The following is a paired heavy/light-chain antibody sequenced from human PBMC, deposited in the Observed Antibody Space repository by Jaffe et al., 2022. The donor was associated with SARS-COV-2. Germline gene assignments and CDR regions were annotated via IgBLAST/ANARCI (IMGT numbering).Heavy chain of an antibody. Sequence: QVQLVQSGAEVKKPGASVKVSCKVSGYTLTELSMHWVRQAPGKGLEWMGGFDPEDGETIYAQKFQGRVTMTEDTSTDTAYMELSSLRSEDTAVYYCATPVPPGAGRVRGYYYYGMDVWGQGTTVTVSS. CDR3: ATPVPPGAGRVRGYYYYGMDV. V-gene: IGHV1-24*01. CDR2: FDPEDGET. J-gene: IGHJ6*02. CDR1: GYTLTELS. D-gene: IGHD6-19*01.
Light chain of an antibody. V-gene: IGLV3-1*01. CDR2: QDS. CDR1: KLGDKY. CDR3: QAWDSSTAF. J-gene: IGLJ1*01. Sequence: SYELTQPPSVSVSPGQTASITCSGDKLGDKYACWYRQKPGQSPVLVIYQDSKRPSGIPERFSGSNSGNTATLTISGTQAMDEADYYCQAWDSSTAFFGTGTKVTVL.